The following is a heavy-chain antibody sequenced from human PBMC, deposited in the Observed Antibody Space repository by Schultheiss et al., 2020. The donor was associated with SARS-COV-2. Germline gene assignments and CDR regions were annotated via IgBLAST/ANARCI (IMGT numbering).Heavy chain of an antibody. CDR2: INHSGST. Sequence: SETLSLTCAVSGGSISSSNWWSWVRQPPGKGLEWIGEINHSGSTNYNPSLKSRVTISVDTSKNQFSLKLSSVTAADTAVYYCARNDFWSGHYYMDVWGKGTTVTVSS. D-gene: IGHD3-3*01. V-gene: IGHV4-4*02. CDR1: GGSISSSNW. J-gene: IGHJ6*03. CDR3: ARNDFWSGHYYMDV.